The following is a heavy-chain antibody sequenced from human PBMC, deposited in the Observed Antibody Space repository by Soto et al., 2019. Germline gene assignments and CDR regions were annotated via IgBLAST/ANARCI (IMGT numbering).Heavy chain of an antibody. CDR1: GDSVSSNNAA. CDR2: TYYRSRWYN. V-gene: IGHV6-1*01. J-gene: IGHJ6*03. Sequence: QVQLQQSGPGLVKPSQTLSLTCAISGDSVSSNNAAWNWIRQSPSRGLEWLGRTYYRSRWYNDYSVSVKSRITANPDTSKNQFSLQLTSVTPEDTAVYYCAGTTSHYWYYMDVWGKGTTVTVSS. D-gene: IGHD1-7*01. CDR3: AGTTSHYWYYMDV.